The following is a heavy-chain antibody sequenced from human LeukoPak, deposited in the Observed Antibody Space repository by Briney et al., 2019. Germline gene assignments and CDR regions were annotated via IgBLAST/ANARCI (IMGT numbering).Heavy chain of an antibody. Sequence: SGGSLRLSCAASGFTFSSNWMHWVRQGPGKGLVWVSRINSDGSGTSYADSVKGRFTISRDNAKNTLYLQMNSLRAEDTAVHYCASAGEGLLAYSFDIWGQGTMVTVSS. CDR2: INSDGSGT. V-gene: IGHV3-74*01. CDR3: ASAGEGLLAYSFDI. J-gene: IGHJ3*02. D-gene: IGHD1-26*01. CDR1: GFTFSSNW.